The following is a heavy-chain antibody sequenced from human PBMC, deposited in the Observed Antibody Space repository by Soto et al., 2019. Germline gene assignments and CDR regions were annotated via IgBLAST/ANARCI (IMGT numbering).Heavy chain of an antibody. J-gene: IGHJ6*02. CDR1: GGSISSYY. V-gene: IGHV4-4*07. CDR2: IYTSGST. Sequence: PSETLSLTCTVSGGSISSYYWSWIRQPAGKGLEWIGRIYTSGSTNYNPSLKSRVTMSVDTSKNQFSLKLSSVTAADTAVYYCARGKQYQLPYYYYGMDVWGQGTTVTVSS. D-gene: IGHD2-2*01. CDR3: ARGKQYQLPYYYYGMDV.